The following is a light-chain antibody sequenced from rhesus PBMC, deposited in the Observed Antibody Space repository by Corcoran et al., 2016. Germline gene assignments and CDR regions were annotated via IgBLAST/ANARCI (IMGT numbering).Light chain of an antibody. Sequence: DIQMTQSPSSLSASVGDKVTINCRASQGISSRLAWYQQKPGKAPKPLIYKASSCQSGVPSRFRGSGSGTDFTLTISSLQPEDFATYYCLQYSSSWTFGQGTKVEIK. CDR3: LQYSSSWT. V-gene: IGKV1-22*01. J-gene: IGKJ1*01. CDR1: QGISSR. CDR2: KAS.